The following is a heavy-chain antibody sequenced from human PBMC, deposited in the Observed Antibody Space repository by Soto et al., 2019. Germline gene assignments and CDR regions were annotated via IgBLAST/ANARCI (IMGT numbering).Heavy chain of an antibody. CDR3: ARDSQGNEYYYYGMDV. V-gene: IGHV3-33*01. CDR2: IWYDGSNK. D-gene: IGHD1-1*01. CDR1: GFTFSSYG. J-gene: IGHJ6*02. Sequence: GGSLRLSCAASGFTFSSYGIHWVRQAPGKGLEWVAVIWYDGSNKYYADSVKGRFTISRDNSKNTLYLQMNSLRAEDTAVYYCARDSQGNEYYYYGMDVWGQGTTVTVSS.